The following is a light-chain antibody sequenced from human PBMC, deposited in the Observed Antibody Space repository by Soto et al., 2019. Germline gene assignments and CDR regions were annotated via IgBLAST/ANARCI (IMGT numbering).Light chain of an antibody. CDR1: QTISSW. J-gene: IGKJ5*01. Sequence: DIQMTQSPSTLSGSVGDRVTISCRASQTISSWLAWYQQKPGKAPKLLIYKASTLKSGVPSRFSGSGSGTDFTLTISSLQPEDFAIYYCQQASSFPLTFGQGTRLEIK. CDR2: KAS. CDR3: QQASSFPLT. V-gene: IGKV1-5*03.